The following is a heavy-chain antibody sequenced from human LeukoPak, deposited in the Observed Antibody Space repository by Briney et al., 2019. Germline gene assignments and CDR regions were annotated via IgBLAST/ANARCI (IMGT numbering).Heavy chain of an antibody. CDR3: ARGGVTMALNWFDP. CDR1: GGTCSSYA. CDR2: IIPIFGTA. Sequence: SVKVSCKASGGTCSSYAISWVRQAPGQGLEWMGGIIPIFGTANYAQKFQGRVTITADKSTSTAYMELSSLRSEDTAVYYCARGGVTMALNWFDPWGQGTLVTVSS. J-gene: IGHJ5*02. V-gene: IGHV1-69*06. D-gene: IGHD3-10*01.